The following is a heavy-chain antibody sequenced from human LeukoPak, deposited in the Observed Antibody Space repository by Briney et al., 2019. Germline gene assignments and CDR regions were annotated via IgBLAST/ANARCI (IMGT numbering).Heavy chain of an antibody. D-gene: IGHD6-19*01. CDR2: ISSSSSYI. Sequence: PGGSLRLSCTASGFTFRSYSMNWVRQAPGKGLEWVSSISSSSSYIYYADSVKGRFTISRDNAKNSLYLQMNSMRAEDTAVYYCARDRPPGSGWYRGLDYWGQGTLVTVSS. CDR1: GFTFRSYS. CDR3: ARDRPPGSGWYRGLDY. V-gene: IGHV3-21*01. J-gene: IGHJ4*02.